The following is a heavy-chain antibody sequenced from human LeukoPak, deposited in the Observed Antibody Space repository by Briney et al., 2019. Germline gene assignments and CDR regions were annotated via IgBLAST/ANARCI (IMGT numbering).Heavy chain of an antibody. J-gene: IGHJ4*02. D-gene: IGHD2-15*01. CDR2: IYYSGST. CDR1: GGSISSSSYY. V-gene: IGHV4-39*07. CDR3: ARGRVAATQFNRFDY. Sequence: SETLSLTCTVSGGSISSSSYYWGWIRQPPGKGLEWIGSIYYSGSTYYNPSLKSRVTISVDTSKNQFSLKLSSVTAADTAVYYCARGRVAATQFNRFDYWGQGTLVTVSS.